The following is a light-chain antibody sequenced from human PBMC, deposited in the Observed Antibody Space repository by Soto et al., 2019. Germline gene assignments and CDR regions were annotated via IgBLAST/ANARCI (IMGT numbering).Light chain of an antibody. Sequence: QSVLTQPASVSGSPGQSITISCTGTSSDIGAYNYVSWYQQHPDEAPRLMIYEVSNRPSGVSNRFSGSKSGNTASLTISGLQAEDEADYYCSSYTSSSTVVFGAGTKVTVL. CDR3: SSYTSSSTVV. J-gene: IGLJ2*01. CDR2: EVS. CDR1: SSDIGAYNY. V-gene: IGLV2-14*01.